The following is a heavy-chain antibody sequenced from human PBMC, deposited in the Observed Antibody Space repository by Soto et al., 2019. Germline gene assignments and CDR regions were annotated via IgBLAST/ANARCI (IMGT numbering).Heavy chain of an antibody. V-gene: IGHV3-9*01. CDR2: ISWNSGAI. CDR1: GFTFDDYV. J-gene: IGHJ4*02. Sequence: GGSLRLSCAASGFTFDDYVMFWVRQPPGKGLEWVSGISWNSGAIGYADSVKGRFTISRDNAKNSLYLQMSSLRPEDTAFYYCAKSSRSGWSPTDYWGQGTLVTVSS. D-gene: IGHD6-19*01. CDR3: AKSSRSGWSPTDY.